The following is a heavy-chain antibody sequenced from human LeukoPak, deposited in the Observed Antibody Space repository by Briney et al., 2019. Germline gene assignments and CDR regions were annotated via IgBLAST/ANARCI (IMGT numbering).Heavy chain of an antibody. CDR1: GGSISSSNW. CDR2: IYHSGST. D-gene: IGHD3-22*01. V-gene: IGHV4-4*02. CDR3: ARDAYDSSGYSFDY. Sequence: PSGTLSLTCAVSGGSISSSNWWSWVRQPPGKGLEWIGQIYHSGSTNYNPSLKSRVTISVDKSKNQFSLKLSSVTAADTAVYYCARDAYDSSGYSFDYWGQGTLVTVPS. J-gene: IGHJ4*02.